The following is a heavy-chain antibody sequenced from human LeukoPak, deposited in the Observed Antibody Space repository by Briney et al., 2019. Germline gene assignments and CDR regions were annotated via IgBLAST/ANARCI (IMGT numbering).Heavy chain of an antibody. V-gene: IGHV4-61*02. CDR2: IYTSGST. J-gene: IGHJ5*02. Sequence: PSETLSLTCSVSGDSISSGSFYWSWIRQPAGRGLEWIGRIYTSGSTNYNPSLKSRVTMSVDTSKNQFSLKLSSVTAADTAVYYCARHMRDWFDPWGQGTLVTVSS. CDR1: GDSISSGSFY. CDR3: ARHMRDWFDP.